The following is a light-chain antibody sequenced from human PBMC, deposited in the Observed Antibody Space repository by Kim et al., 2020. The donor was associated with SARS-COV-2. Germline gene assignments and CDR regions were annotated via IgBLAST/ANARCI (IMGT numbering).Light chain of an antibody. CDR2: NNN. Sequence: GQRFTISCSGSSSNIGSNTVNWYQQVPGTAPKVLIYNNNQRPSGVPDRFSASKSGASASLAISGLQSEDEADYYCASWDDTLSGWVFGGGTQLTVL. J-gene: IGLJ3*02. V-gene: IGLV1-44*01. CDR1: SSNIGSNT. CDR3: ASWDDTLSGWV.